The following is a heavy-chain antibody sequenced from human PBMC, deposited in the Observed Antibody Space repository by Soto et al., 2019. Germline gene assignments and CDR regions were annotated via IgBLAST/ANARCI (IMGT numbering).Heavy chain of an antibody. D-gene: IGHD1-26*01. Sequence: PTLVNPTQTLTLTCTFSGFSLSSIGVAVGWIRQPPGKALEWLALLYWNDDRRYSPSLKSRLTITKDTSKNQVVLTMTNMDPADTATYYCAHSASVPCCYYFDSWGQGTLVTVSS. CDR2: LYWNDDR. V-gene: IGHV2-5*01. J-gene: IGHJ4*02. CDR3: AHSASVPCCYYFDS. CDR1: GFSLSSIGVA.